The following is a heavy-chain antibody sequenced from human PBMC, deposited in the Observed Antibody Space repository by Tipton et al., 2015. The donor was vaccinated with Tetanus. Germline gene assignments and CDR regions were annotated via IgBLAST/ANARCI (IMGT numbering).Heavy chain of an antibody. Sequence: SLRLSCEASGFTFSSYEMNRVRQAPGKGLEWVSDISRSGSTTSYAGPVKGRFTISRDNAKNSLYLQMNSLRAEDTAAYYCARIIADCSSSSCSKQTLYYGMDVWGRGTTVTVSS. J-gene: IGHJ6*02. CDR3: ARIIADCSSSSCSKQTLYYGMDV. V-gene: IGHV3-48*03. CDR1: GFTFSSYE. CDR2: ISRSGSTT. D-gene: IGHD2-2*01.